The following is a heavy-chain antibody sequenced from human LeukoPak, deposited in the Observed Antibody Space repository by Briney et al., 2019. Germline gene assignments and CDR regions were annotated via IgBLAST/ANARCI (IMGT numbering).Heavy chain of an antibody. V-gene: IGHV1-69*05. CDR2: IIPIFGTA. Sequence: GIIPIFGTANYAQKLQGRVTMTTDTSTSTAYMELRSLRSDDTAVYYCARDHLASYYFDYWGQGALVTVSS. CDR3: ARDHLASYYFDY. J-gene: IGHJ4*02.